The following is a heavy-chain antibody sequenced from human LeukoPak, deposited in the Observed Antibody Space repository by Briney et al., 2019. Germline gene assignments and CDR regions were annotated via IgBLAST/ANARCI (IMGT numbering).Heavy chain of an antibody. CDR3: ARGWLAYYYDSSGYYPNKPFDY. CDR1: GGSFSGYY. D-gene: IGHD3-22*01. CDR2: INHSGST. V-gene: IGHV4-34*01. J-gene: IGHJ4*02. Sequence: SETLSLTCAVYGGSFSGYYWSWIRQPPGKGLEWIGEINHSGSTNYNPSLKSRVTISVDTSKNQFSLKLSSVTAADTAVYYCARGWLAYYYDSSGYYPNKPFDYWGQGTLVTVSS.